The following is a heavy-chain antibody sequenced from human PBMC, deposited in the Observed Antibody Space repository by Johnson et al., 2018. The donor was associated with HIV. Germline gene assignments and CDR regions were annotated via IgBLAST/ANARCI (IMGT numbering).Heavy chain of an antibody. Sequence: QVQLVESGGGVVQPGRSLRLSCAASGFTFSSYAMHWVRQAPGKGLEWVAVISYDGSNKYYADSVKGRFTISRANSKNTLYLQMNSLRAEDTAVYYCARAGIAARPPTRPPDAFDIWGQGTMVTVSS. V-gene: IGHV3-30-3*01. J-gene: IGHJ3*02. CDR1: GFTFSSYA. CDR2: ISYDGSNK. D-gene: IGHD6-6*01. CDR3: ARAGIAARPPTRPPDAFDI.